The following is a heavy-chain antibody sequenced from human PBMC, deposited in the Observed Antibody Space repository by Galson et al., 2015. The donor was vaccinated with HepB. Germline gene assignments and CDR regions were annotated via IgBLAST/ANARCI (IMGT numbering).Heavy chain of an antibody. Sequence: SLRLSCAASGFTFDDYAMHWVRQAPGKGLEWVSGISWNSGSIGYADSVKGRFTISRDNAKNSLYLQINSLRAEDTALYYCAISGVGFDYWGQGTLVTVSS. CDR2: ISWNSGSI. CDR3: AISGVGFDY. CDR1: GFTFDDYA. J-gene: IGHJ4*02. V-gene: IGHV3-9*01. D-gene: IGHD1-26*01.